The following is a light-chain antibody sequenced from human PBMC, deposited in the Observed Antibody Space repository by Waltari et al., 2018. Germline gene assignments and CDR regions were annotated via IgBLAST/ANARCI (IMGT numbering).Light chain of an antibody. CDR1: QTINNY. CDR3: HQYDNWPHT. J-gene: IGKJ2*01. Sequence: DIQMTQSPSSLSASAGDRVTITCRASQTINNYVNWYQQRPGKAPTLLIYTASTLQSGVPSRFSGSGGGTLFTLTISSLQPEDFAVYYCHQYDNWPHTFGQGTKLEIK. CDR2: TAS. V-gene: IGKV1-39*01.